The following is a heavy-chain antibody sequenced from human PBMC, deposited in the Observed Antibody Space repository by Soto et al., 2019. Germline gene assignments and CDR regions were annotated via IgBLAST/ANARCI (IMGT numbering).Heavy chain of an antibody. V-gene: IGHV1-46*01. D-gene: IGHD1-7*01. J-gene: IGHJ6*02. CDR3: ARGGGYNWNYNYYYYGMDV. CDR1: GYTFTSYY. CDR2: INPSGGST. Sequence: GASVKVSCKASGYTFTSYYMHWVRQAPGQRLEWMGIINPSGGSTSYAQKYQGRVTMTRDTSTSTVYMELSSLRSEDTAVYNCARGGGYNWNYNYYYYGMDVWGQGTTVTVSS.